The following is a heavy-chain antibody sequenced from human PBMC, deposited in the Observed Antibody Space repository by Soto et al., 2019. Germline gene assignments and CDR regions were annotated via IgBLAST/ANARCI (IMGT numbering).Heavy chain of an antibody. J-gene: IGHJ4*02. CDR1: GFTFSSYA. V-gene: IGHV3-23*01. D-gene: IGHD3-22*01. Sequence: PGGSLRLSCAASGFTFSSYAMSWVRQAPGKGLEWVSAISGSGGSTYYADSVKGRFTISRDNSKNTLYLQMNSLRAEDTAVYYCDGKNYYDSSGYSDYWGQGTLVTVSS. CDR2: ISGSGGST. CDR3: DGKNYYDSSGYSDY.